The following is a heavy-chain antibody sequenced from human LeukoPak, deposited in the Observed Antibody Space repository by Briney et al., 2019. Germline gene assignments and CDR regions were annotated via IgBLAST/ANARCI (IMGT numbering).Heavy chain of an antibody. D-gene: IGHD6-19*01. CDR2: IYRSGNT. J-gene: IGHJ4*02. CDR3: ASARGAAVAGLVDS. V-gene: IGHV4-4*09. Sequence: SETLSLTCNVSGASMSSNYWSWIRQPPGKGLEWIGYIYRSGNTNYSPSLESRVTMSVDESKNQFSLRVRFVSAADTAVYYCASARGAAVAGLVDSCGEGMLVTVSA. CDR1: GASMSSNY.